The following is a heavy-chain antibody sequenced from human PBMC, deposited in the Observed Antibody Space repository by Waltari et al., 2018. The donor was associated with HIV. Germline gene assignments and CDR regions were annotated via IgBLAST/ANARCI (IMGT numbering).Heavy chain of an antibody. CDR3: TTVGGGTRDY. CDR1: GFPFSDAW. J-gene: IGHJ4*02. V-gene: IGHV3-15*01. D-gene: IGHD3-16*01. Sequence: EVLLVESGGGLGKPGGSLRLSCAASGFPFSDAWMSWVRQAPGKGLEWVGRIKSNTDGGTTDYAALVKGRFTISRDDSKTTLYLEMNSLKTEDTAVYYCTTVGGGTRDYWGQGTLITVSS. CDR2: IKSNTDGGTT.